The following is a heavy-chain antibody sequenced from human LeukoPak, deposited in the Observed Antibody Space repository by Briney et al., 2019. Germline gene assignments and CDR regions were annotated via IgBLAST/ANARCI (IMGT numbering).Heavy chain of an antibody. CDR1: GFTFSIYG. CDR3: AKAAVVGVDFDY. J-gene: IGHJ4*02. CDR2: ILYDGSNK. D-gene: IGHD1-26*01. Sequence: GGSLRLSCAASGFTFSIYGMHWFRQAPGKGLEWVAFILYDGSNKYYAASVKGRFTISRDNSKNTLYLQMNSLRAEDTAVYYCAKAAVVGVDFDYWGQGTLVTVSS. V-gene: IGHV3-30*18.